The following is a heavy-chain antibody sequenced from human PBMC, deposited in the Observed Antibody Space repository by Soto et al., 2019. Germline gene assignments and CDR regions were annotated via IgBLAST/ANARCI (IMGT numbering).Heavy chain of an antibody. Sequence: EVQLLEYGGDLVQPGGSLRLSCAASGFIFSNYAMTWVRQAPGKGPEWVSTFTSGGSTYYRDTVKGRFTISRDNYKTTLYLQMNSLRAEDTAVYYCARTDKYNSQSSGWANRFDYWGQGTLVTVSS. CDR2: FTSGGST. CDR1: GFIFSNYA. V-gene: IGHV3-23*01. CDR3: ARTDKYNSQSSGWANRFDY. J-gene: IGHJ4*02. D-gene: IGHD6-19*01.